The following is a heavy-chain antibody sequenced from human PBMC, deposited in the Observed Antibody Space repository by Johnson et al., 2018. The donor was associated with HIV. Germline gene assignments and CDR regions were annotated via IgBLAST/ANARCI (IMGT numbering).Heavy chain of an antibody. J-gene: IGHJ3*02. CDR2: ISWNRTNI. CDR1: GFTFDDYA. Sequence: VQLVESGGGLVQPGRSLRLSCAASGFTFDDYAMHWVRQTPGKGLEWVSGISWNRTNIGYADSVKGRFTISRDNAKNSLYLQMNSLRAEDTALYYCAKDISGLGYGFDKWGQGTMVTVSS. CDR3: AKDISGLGYGFDK. D-gene: IGHD3-16*01. V-gene: IGHV3-9*01.